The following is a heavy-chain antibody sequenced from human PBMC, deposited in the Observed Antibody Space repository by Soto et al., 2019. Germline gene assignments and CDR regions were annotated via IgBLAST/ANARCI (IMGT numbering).Heavy chain of an antibody. D-gene: IGHD2-2*01. CDR2: VSYDGSNR. CDR3: VRDRSSFFCSGSSCSMDPNFDF. CDR1: GFTFNSYV. J-gene: IGHJ4*01. Sequence: GGSLRLSCAASGFTFNSYVMHWVRQAPGKGLEWVAVVSYDGSNRYYAASVKGRFTISRDNSKNTLYLQMNSLRAEDTAIYHCVRDRSSFFCSGSSCSMDPNFDFWGQEPWSPSPQ. V-gene: IGHV3-30-3*01.